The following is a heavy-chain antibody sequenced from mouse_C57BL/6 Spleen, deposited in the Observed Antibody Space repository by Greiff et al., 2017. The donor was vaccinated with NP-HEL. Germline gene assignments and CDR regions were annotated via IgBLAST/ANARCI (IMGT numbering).Heavy chain of an antibody. CDR1: GYAFTNYL. CDR3: ASFWCNYYAMDY. D-gene: IGHD1-1*02. V-gene: IGHV1-54*01. J-gene: IGHJ4*01. CDR2: INPGSGGT. Sequence: VQLQQSGAELVRPGTSVKVSCKASGYAFTNYLIEWVKQRPGQGLEWIGVINPGSGGTNYNEKFKGKATLTADKSSSTAYMQLSSLTSEDSAVYFWASFWCNYYAMDYWGQGTSVTVSS.